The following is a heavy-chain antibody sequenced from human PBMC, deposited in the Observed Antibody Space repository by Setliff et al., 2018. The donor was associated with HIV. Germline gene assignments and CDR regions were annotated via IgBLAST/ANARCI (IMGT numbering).Heavy chain of an antibody. V-gene: IGHV4-4*08. CDR2: MYISGST. J-gene: IGHJ3*02. CDR1: GGTISSYY. Sequence: SENLYLTCTVSGGTISSYYWSWIRQPPGKGLEWICHMYISGSTTYNPSLKSRVTLSVDTSRNQFSLNLSSVTAADTAVYYCARAINKAFDIWGQGTMVTVSS. CDR3: ARAINKAFDI.